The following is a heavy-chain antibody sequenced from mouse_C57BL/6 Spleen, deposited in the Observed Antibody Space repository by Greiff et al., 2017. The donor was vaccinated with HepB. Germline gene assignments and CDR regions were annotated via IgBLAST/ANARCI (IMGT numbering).Heavy chain of an antibody. V-gene: IGHV1-64*01. CDR3: ARSMKLREAY. CDR1: GYTFTSYW. CDR2: IHPNSGST. J-gene: IGHJ3*01. D-gene: IGHD1-1*01. Sequence: QVQLQQSGAELVKPGASVKLSCKASGYTFTSYWMHWVKQRPGQGLEWIGMIHPNSGSTNYNEKFKSKATLTVDKSSSTAYMQLSSLTSEDSAVYYCARSMKLREAYWGQGTLVTVSA.